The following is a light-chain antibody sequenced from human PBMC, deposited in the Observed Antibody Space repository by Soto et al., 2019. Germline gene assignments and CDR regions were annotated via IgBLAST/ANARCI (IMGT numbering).Light chain of an antibody. CDR2: EVS. V-gene: IGLV2-14*01. J-gene: IGLJ2*01. CDR1: ISDVGTYNY. CDR3: QSYDSSLSGSI. Sequence: QSVLTQPASVSGSPGQSITISCTGTISDVGTYNYVSWYQQHPGNAPKLMIYEVSNRPSGVSNRFSASKSGNTASLTIFGLQPEDEADYYCQSYDSSLSGSIFGGGTKVTVL.